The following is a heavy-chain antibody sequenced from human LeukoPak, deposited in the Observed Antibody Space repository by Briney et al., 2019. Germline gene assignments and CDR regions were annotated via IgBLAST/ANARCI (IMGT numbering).Heavy chain of an antibody. V-gene: IGHV3-23*01. CDR3: AKDRGPQVLRFFGGFDP. J-gene: IGHJ5*02. D-gene: IGHD3-3*01. Sequence: DSVKGRFTISRDNSKNTLYLQMNSLRAEDTAVYYCAKDRGPQVLRFFGGFDPWGQGTLVTVSS.